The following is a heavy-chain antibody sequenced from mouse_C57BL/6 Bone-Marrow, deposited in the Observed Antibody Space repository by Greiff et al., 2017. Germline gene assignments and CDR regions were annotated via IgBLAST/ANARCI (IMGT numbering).Heavy chain of an antibody. V-gene: IGHV5-6*01. D-gene: IGHD2-1*01. CDR2: ISSGGSYT. CDR1: GFTFSSYG. J-gene: IGHJ4*01. Sequence: EVKLVESGGDLVKPGGSLKLSCAASGFTFSSYGMSWVRQTPDKRLEWVATISSGGSYTYYPDSVKGRFTISRDNAKNTLYLQMSSLKSEDTAMYYCARQGGNYEDYYAMDYWGQGTSVTVSS. CDR3: ARQGGNYEDYYAMDY.